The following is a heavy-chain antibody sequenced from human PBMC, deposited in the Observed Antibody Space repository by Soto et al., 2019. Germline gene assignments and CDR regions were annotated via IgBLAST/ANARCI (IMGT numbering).Heavy chain of an antibody. CDR1: GYNFNKYA. CDR2: IKLDGGET. J-gene: IGHJ5*02. D-gene: IGHD6-13*01. CDR3: AREQQLVLDP. V-gene: IGHV3-7*01. Sequence: GGSLRLSCVGSGYNFNKYAVSWVRQAPGKGLEWVSNIKLDGGETYYVDSVKGRFTISRDNAKNSLYLQMNSLRSEDTAVYYCAREQQLVLDPWGQGTLVTVSS.